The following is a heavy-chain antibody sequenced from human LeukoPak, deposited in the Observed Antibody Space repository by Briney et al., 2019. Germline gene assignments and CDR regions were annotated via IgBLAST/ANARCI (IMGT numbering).Heavy chain of an antibody. D-gene: IGHD1-1*01. CDR1: GFTFSSYS. CDR3: ARGPRLERRRYYYYMDV. CDR2: ISSSSSTI. Sequence: GGSLRLSCAASGFTFSSYSMNWVRQAPGKGLEWVSYISSSSSTIYYADSVKGRFTISRDNAKNSLYLQMNSLRAEDTAVYYCARGPRLERRRYYYYMDVWGKGTTVTVSS. J-gene: IGHJ6*03. V-gene: IGHV3-48*04.